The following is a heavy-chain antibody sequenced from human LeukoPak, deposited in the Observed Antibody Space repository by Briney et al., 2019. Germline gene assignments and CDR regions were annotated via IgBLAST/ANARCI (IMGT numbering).Heavy chain of an antibody. CDR1: GGSISSGAYS. V-gene: IGHV4-31*11. J-gene: IGHJ5*02. CDR2: LYYSGST. D-gene: IGHD6-13*01. Sequence: PSETLSLTCAVSGGSISSGAYSWSWIRQPPGKGLEWIVYLYYSGSTYYNPSLKSRVTISVDTSKNQFSLKLSSVTAADTAVYYCARHELAAAGYFKFDPWGQGTLVTVSS. CDR3: ARHELAAAGYFKFDP.